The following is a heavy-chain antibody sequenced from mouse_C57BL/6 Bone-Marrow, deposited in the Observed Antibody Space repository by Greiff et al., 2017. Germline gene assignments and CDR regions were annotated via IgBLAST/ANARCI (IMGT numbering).Heavy chain of an antibody. CDR1: GYTFTSYW. D-gene: IGHD1-1*01. CDR2: IDPSDSET. V-gene: IGHV1-52*01. Sequence: QVQLQQPGAELVRPGSSVKLSCKASGYTFTSYWMHWVKQRPIQGLEWIGNIDPSDSETHYNQKFKDKATLTVDKSSSTAYMQLSSLTSEDSAVYYCARFRYYGSSPVGYFDVWGTGTTVTVSS. CDR3: ARFRYYGSSPVGYFDV. J-gene: IGHJ1*03.